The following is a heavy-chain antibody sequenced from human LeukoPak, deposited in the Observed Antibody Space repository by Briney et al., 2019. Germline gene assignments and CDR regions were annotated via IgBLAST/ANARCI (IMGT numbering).Heavy chain of an antibody. CDR2: IYHSGST. D-gene: IGHD2-2*01. V-gene: IGHV4-4*02. J-gene: IGHJ5*02. Sequence: PSGTLSLTCAVSGGSISSSNWWSWVRPPPGKGLEWIGEIYHSGSTNYNPSLKSRVTISVDKSKSQFSLKLSSVTAADTAVYYCARSCSSTSCYSSADWFDPWGQGTLVTVSS. CDR1: GGSISSSNW. CDR3: ARSCSSTSCYSSADWFDP.